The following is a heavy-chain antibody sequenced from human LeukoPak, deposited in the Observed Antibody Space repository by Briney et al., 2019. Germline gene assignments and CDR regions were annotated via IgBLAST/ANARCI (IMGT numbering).Heavy chain of an antibody. CDR3: ASSEDYDFWSGYYTFDY. J-gene: IGHJ4*02. CDR2: ISAYNGNT. CDR1: GYTSTSYG. D-gene: IGHD3-3*01. V-gene: IGHV1-18*01. Sequence: GASVKVSCKASGYTSTSYGISWVRQAPGQGLEWMGWISAYNGNTNYAQKLQGRVTMTTDTSTSTAYMELRSLRSDDTAVYYCASSEDYDFWSGYYTFDYWGQGTLVTVSS.